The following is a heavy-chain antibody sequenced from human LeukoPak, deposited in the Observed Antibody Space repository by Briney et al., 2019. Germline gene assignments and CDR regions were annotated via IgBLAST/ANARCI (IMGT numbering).Heavy chain of an antibody. CDR3: TTVDLSLYYYDSSGWPGDAFDI. J-gene: IGHJ3*02. V-gene: IGHV3-15*01. Sequence: GGSLRLSCAASGFTFSNAWMSWVRQAPGKGLEWVGRIKSKTDGGTTDYAAPVKGRFTISRDDSKNTLYLQMNSLKTEDTAVYYCTTVDLSLYYYDSSGWPGDAFDIWGQGTMVTVSS. CDR1: GFTFSNAW. D-gene: IGHD3-22*01. CDR2: IKSKTDGGTT.